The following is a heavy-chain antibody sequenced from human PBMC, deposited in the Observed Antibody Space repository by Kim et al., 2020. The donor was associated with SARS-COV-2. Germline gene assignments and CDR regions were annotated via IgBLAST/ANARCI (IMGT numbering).Heavy chain of an antibody. CDR3: ARGELLFNY. J-gene: IGHJ4*02. CDR2: YT. D-gene: IGHD3-10*01. V-gene: IGHV5-10-1*01. Sequence: YTNYGPSFQGHVTISADKSISTAYLQWSSLKASDTAMYYCARGELLFNYWGQGTLVTVSS.